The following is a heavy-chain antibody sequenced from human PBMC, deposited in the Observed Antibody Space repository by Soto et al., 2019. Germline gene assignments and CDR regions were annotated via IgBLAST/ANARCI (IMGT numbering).Heavy chain of an antibody. Sequence: GGSLRLSCAASGFTFSSYAMSWVRQAPGKGLEWVSAISGSGGSTYYADSVKGRFTISSDNSKNTLYLQMNSLRAEDTAVYYCAKEGITIFGVVIKAVYFDYWGQGTLVTVSS. D-gene: IGHD3-3*01. V-gene: IGHV3-23*01. CDR1: GFTFSSYA. J-gene: IGHJ4*02. CDR3: AKEGITIFGVVIKAVYFDY. CDR2: ISGSGGST.